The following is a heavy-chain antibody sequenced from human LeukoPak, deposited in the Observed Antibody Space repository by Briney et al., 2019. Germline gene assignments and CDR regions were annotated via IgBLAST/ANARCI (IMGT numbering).Heavy chain of an antibody. J-gene: IGHJ4*02. CDR2: SNPNSGGT. CDR3: AREYSRYSGTYYDY. CDR1: GYTFTGHF. V-gene: IGHV1-2*02. D-gene: IGHD5-12*01. Sequence: ASVKVSCKASGYTFTGHFIHWVRRAPGQGLEWMGWSNPNSGGTNYAQKFQGRVTMTGDTSISTAYMELSRVISDDTAVYYCAREYSRYSGTYYDYWGQGTLVTVSS.